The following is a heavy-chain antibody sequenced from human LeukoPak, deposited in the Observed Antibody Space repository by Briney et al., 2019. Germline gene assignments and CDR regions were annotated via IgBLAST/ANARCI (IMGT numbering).Heavy chain of an antibody. Sequence: SETLSLTCTVSGGSIRSYYWTWIRQPPGKGLEWTGYIYYTGTTNYNPSLKSRVTISVDTSKNQFSLKLSSVTAADTAVYYCARLVPALWYFDLWGRGTLVTVSS. V-gene: IGHV4-59*08. D-gene: IGHD6-13*01. CDR2: IYYTGTT. J-gene: IGHJ2*01. CDR3: ARLVPALWYFDL. CDR1: GGSIRSYY.